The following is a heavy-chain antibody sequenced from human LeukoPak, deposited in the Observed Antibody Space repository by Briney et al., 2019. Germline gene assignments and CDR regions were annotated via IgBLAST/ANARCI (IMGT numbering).Heavy chain of an antibody. J-gene: IGHJ3*02. CDR1: GYTFTGYY. V-gene: IGHV1-2*02. Sequence: ASVKVSCKASGYTFTGYYMHWVRQAPGKGLEWMGWINPNSGGTNYAQKFQGRVTMTRDTSISTAYMELSRLRSDDTAVYYCARDMRVGATIYDAFDIWGQGTMVTVSS. CDR3: ARDMRVGATIYDAFDI. CDR2: INPNSGGT. D-gene: IGHD1-26*01.